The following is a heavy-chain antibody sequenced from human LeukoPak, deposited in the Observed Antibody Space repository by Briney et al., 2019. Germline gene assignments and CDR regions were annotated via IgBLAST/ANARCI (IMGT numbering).Heavy chain of an antibody. CDR1: GYTFTSYA. Sequence: ASVKVSCKASGYTFTSYAMHWVRQAPGQRLEWMGWINAGNGNTKYSQKFQGRVTITRDTSASTAYMELSSLRSEDTAVYYCARDLATVTGRNYYGMDVWGQGTLVTVSS. D-gene: IGHD4-17*01. V-gene: IGHV1-3*01. CDR2: INAGNGNT. CDR3: ARDLATVTGRNYYGMDV. J-gene: IGHJ6*02.